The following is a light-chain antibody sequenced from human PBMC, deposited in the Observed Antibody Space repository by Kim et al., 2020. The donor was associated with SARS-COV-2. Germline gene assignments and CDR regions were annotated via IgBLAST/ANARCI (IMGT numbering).Light chain of an antibody. CDR3: LQYVAFPLT. V-gene: IGKV1-16*02. J-gene: IGKJ4*01. CDR2: SAS. CDR1: HDIRKN. Sequence: AAVEDRVTISRGASHDIRKNLACCQQRPERAPMSLLSSASSLESGVPSKFSGSVSGTDFSLTLYSLQPEDLATYYCLQYVAFPLTFGGGTKGWIK.